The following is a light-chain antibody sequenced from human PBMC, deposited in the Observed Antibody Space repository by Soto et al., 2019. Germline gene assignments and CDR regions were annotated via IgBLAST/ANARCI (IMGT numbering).Light chain of an antibody. CDR2: WAS. CDR3: QQYHSTPKT. CDR1: QSVLYSSNNKNY. Sequence: DIVMTQYPDSLAVSLGERATINCKSSQSVLYSSNNKNYLAWYQQKPGQPPKLLIYWASTREFGVPDRFSGNGSGTDFTLTISSLQAEDVAVYYCQQYHSTPKTFGQGTKVEIK. J-gene: IGKJ1*01. V-gene: IGKV4-1*01.